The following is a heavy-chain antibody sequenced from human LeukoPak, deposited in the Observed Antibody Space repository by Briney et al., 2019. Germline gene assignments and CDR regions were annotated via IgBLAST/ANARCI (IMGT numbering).Heavy chain of an antibody. Sequence: GGPLRLSCAASGFTFDDYAMHWVRQAPGKGLVWVSRIYSDGSSNSDGTSTNYADSVRGRFSISRDKAKNTLYLQMNSLRAEDTAVYYCARSLSGYASSLAYWGQGTLVTVSA. D-gene: IGHD6-6*01. J-gene: IGHJ4*02. CDR3: ARSLSGYASSLAY. CDR2: IYSDGSSNSDGTST. CDR1: GFTFDDYA. V-gene: IGHV3-74*01.